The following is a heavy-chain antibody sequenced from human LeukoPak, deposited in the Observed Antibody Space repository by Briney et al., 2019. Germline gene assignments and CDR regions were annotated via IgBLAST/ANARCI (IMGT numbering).Heavy chain of an antibody. J-gene: IGHJ4*02. CDR3: ARVESDYDILTGPSAY. CDR2: ISSGSSYI. D-gene: IGHD3-9*01. Sequence: GGSLRLSCAASGFTFSSYSMNWVRQAPGKGLEWVSSISSGSSYIYYADSVKGRFTISRDNAKNSLYLQMNSLRAEDTAVYYCARVESDYDILTGPSAYWGQGTLVTVSS. V-gene: IGHV3-21*01. CDR1: GFTFSSYS.